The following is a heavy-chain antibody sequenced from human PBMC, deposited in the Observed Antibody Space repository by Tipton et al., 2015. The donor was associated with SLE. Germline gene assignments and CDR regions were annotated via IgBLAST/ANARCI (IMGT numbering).Heavy chain of an antibody. Sequence: TLSLTCSVPGVSISPYYWTWIRLPPGRGLEWIGRLHSSGSTKYNPSLNSRVTMSLDESKSQFSLTLSSVTAADTAVYYCARAVAIFGGVNRGYYMDVWGKGTTVTVSS. CDR2: LHSSGST. J-gene: IGHJ6*03. V-gene: IGHV4-4*07. CDR1: GVSISPYY. CDR3: ARAVAIFGGVNRGYYMDV. D-gene: IGHD3-3*01.